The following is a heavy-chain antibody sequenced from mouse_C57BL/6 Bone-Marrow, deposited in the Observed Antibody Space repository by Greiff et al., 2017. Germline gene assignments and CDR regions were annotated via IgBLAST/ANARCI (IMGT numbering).Heavy chain of an antibody. CDR3: GGDGDY. CDR1: GYTFTSYW. CDR2: IDPSDSYT. V-gene: IGHV1-50*01. J-gene: IGHJ2*01. D-gene: IGHD3-3*01. Sequence: VKPGASVKLSCKASGYTFTSYWMQWVKQRPGQGLEWIGEIDPSDSYTNYNQKFKGKATLTVDTSSSTAYMQLSSLTSEDSAVYYCGGDGDYWGQGTTLTVSS.